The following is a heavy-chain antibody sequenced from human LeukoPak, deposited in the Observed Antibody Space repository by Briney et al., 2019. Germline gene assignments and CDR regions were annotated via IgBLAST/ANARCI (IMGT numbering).Heavy chain of an antibody. V-gene: IGHV3-23*01. J-gene: IGHJ4*02. D-gene: IGHD1-26*01. Sequence: GGSLRLSCAASGFTLSSYPMSWVRQAPGKGLECVSGISGSGGSTYYADSVKGRFTISRDNSKNTLYLHMNSPRAEDTAVYYCARGRVGDYWGQGALVTVSS. CDR2: ISGSGGST. CDR1: GFTLSSYP. CDR3: ARGRVGDY.